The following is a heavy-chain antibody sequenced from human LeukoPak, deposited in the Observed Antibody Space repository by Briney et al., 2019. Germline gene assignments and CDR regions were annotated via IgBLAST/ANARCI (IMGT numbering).Heavy chain of an antibody. V-gene: IGHV4-38-2*01. CDR1: GFTFSDYY. CDR3: ARGLDP. Sequence: PGGSLRLSCAASGFTFSDYYMSWIRQPPGKGLEWIASIYYSGSTFYNPPLKSRVTISIDTSKNQFSLKLTAVTAADTAVYYCARGLDPWGQGTLVTVSS. D-gene: IGHD3-16*01. J-gene: IGHJ5*02. CDR2: IYYSGST.